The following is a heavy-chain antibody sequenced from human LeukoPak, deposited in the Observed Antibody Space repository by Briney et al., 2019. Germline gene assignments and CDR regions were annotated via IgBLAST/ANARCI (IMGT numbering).Heavy chain of an antibody. J-gene: IGHJ4*02. CDR2: IYTSGST. CDR3: ARGYGSGDLHY. V-gene: IGHV4-61*02. CDR1: GGSISSGSYY. D-gene: IGHD3-3*01. Sequence: SETLSLTCTVSGGSISSGSYYWSWIRQPAGKGLEWIGRIYTSGSTNYNPSLKSRVTISVDTSKNQFSLKLSSVTAADTAVYYCARGYGSGDLHYWGQGTLVTVSS.